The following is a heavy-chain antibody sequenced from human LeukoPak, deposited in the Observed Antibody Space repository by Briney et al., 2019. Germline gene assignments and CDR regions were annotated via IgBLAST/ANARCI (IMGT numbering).Heavy chain of an antibody. D-gene: IGHD3-10*01. V-gene: IGHV5-51*01. CDR1: GYSFTTSW. Sequence: GESLKISCKGSGYSFTTSWIAWVRQMPGKGLEWMGIIYPGDSKTIYSPSFQGQVTISVDKSINTAYLQWSSLKASDTAIYYCARRGDAPLAWVDPWGQGTLVTVSS. CDR3: ARRGDAPLAWVDP. J-gene: IGHJ5*02. CDR2: IYPGDSKT.